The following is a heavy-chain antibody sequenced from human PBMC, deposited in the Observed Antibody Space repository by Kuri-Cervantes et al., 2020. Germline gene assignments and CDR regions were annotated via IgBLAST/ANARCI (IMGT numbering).Heavy chain of an antibody. D-gene: IGHD2-15*01. J-gene: IGHJ4*02. V-gene: IGHV1-69*05. Sequence: SVKVSCKASGGTFSSYAISWVRQAPGQGLEWMGGIIPIFGTANYAQKFQGRVTMTRDTSTSTVYMELSSLRSEDTAVYYCARERSGPPDYWGQGTLVTVSS. CDR1: GGTFSSYA. CDR2: IIPIFGTA. CDR3: ARERSGPPDY.